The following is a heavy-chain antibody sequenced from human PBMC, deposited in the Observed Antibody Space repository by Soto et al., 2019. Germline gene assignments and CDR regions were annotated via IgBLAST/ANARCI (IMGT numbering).Heavy chain of an antibody. D-gene: IGHD6-13*01. CDR3: ARRASSSWYTPFGLE. Sequence: SVKVSCKASGGTFSSYAISWVRQAPGQGLEWMGGIIPIFGTANYAQKFQGRVTITADESTSTAYMELSSLRSEDTAVYYCARRASSSWYTPFGLEWGQGTLVTVSS. V-gene: IGHV1-69*13. CDR1: GGTFSSYA. J-gene: IGHJ4*02. CDR2: IIPIFGTA.